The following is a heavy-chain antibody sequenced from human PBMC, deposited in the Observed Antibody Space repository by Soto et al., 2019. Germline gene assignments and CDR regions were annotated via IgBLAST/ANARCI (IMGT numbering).Heavy chain of an antibody. CDR1: GSISTYY. Sequence: PSETLSLTCNVSGSISTYYLMWIRQPPGKGLEWIGYISYSGTTNYSPSLENRVTISIDTSRKQLSLKLSSVTTADTAVYYCARSGYHYWSGPVPSADYWGRGTLVTVSS. J-gene: IGHJ4*02. V-gene: IGHV4-59*01. D-gene: IGHD3-3*01. CDR3: ARSGYHYWSGPVPSADY. CDR2: ISYSGTT.